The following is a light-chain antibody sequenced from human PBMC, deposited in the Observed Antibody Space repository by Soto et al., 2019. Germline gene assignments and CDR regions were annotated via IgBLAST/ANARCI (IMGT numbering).Light chain of an antibody. CDR2: AAA. CDR3: QKYNSAPHFP. CDR1: QCISKY. V-gene: IGKV1-27*01. J-gene: IGKJ3*01. Sequence: DIQMTQSPSSLSASVGDRVTITCLASQCISKYLAWYQQKPGKVPKLLIYAAASLQSGVPSRFSGSGSGTALTLNISRQQPEDVPTYFCQKYNSAPHFPFGPGTKVDI.